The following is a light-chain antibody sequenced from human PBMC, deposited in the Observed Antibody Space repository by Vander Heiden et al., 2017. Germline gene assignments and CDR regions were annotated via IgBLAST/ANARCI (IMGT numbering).Light chain of an antibody. J-gene: IGLJ2*01. CDR1: SSNIGSNT. CDR3: AAWDDSLNGVV. CDR2: SNN. V-gene: IGLV1-44*01. Sequence: HSVLTQPPSASATPGQRVTISCSRSSSNIGSNTVNWYQQLPGTAPKLLIYSNNQRPSGVPDRFSGSKSGTSASLAISGLQSEDEADYYCAAWDDSLNGVVFGGGTKLTVL.